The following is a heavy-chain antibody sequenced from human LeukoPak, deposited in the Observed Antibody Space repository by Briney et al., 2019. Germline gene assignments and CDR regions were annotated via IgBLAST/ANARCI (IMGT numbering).Heavy chain of an antibody. CDR1: GFTFSSYA. D-gene: IGHD2-15*01. CDR3: AKLCSGGSCDFDY. J-gene: IGHJ4*02. Sequence: PGGSLRLSCAASGFTFSSYAMSWVRQAPGKGLGWVSTISGSGGSTHYADSVKGRFTISRDNPKNTLYLQMNSLRAEDTAVYYCAKLCSGGSCDFDYWGQGTLVTVSS. CDR2: ISGSGGST. V-gene: IGHV3-23*01.